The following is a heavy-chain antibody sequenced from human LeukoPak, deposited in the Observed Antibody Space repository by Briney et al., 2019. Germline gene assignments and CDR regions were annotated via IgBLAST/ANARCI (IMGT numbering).Heavy chain of an antibody. CDR2: ISGSGGST. D-gene: IGHD5-12*01. CDR1: GFTFSSYA. J-gene: IGHJ4*02. Sequence: GGSLRLSCAASGFTFSSYAMSWVRQAPGKGLEWVSAISGSGGSTYYVDSVKGRFTISRDNSKNTLYLQMNSPRAEDTAVYYCAKSYGYSGYDYLDYWGQGTLVTVSS. V-gene: IGHV3-23*01. CDR3: AKSYGYSGYDYLDY.